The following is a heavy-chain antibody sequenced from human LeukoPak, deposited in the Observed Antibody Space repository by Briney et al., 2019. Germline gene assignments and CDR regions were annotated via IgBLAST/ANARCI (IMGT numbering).Heavy chain of an antibody. V-gene: IGHV3-23*01. J-gene: IGHJ4*02. CDR1: GFTFNNYA. Sequence: GGSLRLSCAASGFTFNNYAMTWVRQAPGKGLEWVSSISSSGGTTYYADSVKGRFTISRDSSKNTLYLQMNSLRVEDTAIYYCAKRRSNYAPTIDYWGQGTLVTVSS. CDR2: ISSSGGTT. CDR3: AKRRSNYAPTIDY. D-gene: IGHD3-10*01.